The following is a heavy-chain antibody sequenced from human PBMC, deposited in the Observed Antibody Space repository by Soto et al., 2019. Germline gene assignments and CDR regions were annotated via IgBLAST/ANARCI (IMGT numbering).Heavy chain of an antibody. J-gene: IGHJ4*02. V-gene: IGHV3-74*01. CDR1: GFTFSSYW. CDR3: ARVKTYYYDSSGYYPPYDFDY. D-gene: IGHD3-22*01. CDR2: INSDGSST. Sequence: GGSLRLSCSASGFTFSSYWMHWVRQAPGKGLVCVSRINSDGSSTSYADSVKGRFTISRDNAKNTLYLQMNSLRAEDTAVYYCARVKTYYYDSSGYYPPYDFDYWGQGTLVTGYS.